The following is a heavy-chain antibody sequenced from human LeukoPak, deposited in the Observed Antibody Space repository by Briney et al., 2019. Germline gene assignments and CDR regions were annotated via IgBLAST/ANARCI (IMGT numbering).Heavy chain of an antibody. D-gene: IGHD6-13*01. Sequence: GGSLRLSCAASGFTFSSYWMHWVRQAPGKGLVWVSRINSDGSSASYADSVKGRFTISRDNAKNSLYLQMNSLRAEDTALYYCAKEAAAGLYYFDYWGQGTLVTVSS. CDR1: GFTFSSYW. CDR2: INSDGSSA. V-gene: IGHV3-74*01. J-gene: IGHJ4*02. CDR3: AKEAAAGLYYFDY.